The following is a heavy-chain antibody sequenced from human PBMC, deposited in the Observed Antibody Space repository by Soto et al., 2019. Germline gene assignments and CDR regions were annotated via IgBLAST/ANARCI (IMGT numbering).Heavy chain of an antibody. Sequence: SLRLSCAASGFTFSSYAMHWVRQAPGKGLEWVAVISYDGSNKYYADSVKGRFTISRDNSKNTLYLQMNSLRAEDTAVYYCARVLSRGIIISDSYYYGMDVWGQGTTVTVSS. CDR2: ISYDGSNK. CDR3: ARVLSRGIIISDSYYYGMDV. D-gene: IGHD3-10*01. V-gene: IGHV3-30-3*01. CDR1: GFTFSSYA. J-gene: IGHJ6*02.